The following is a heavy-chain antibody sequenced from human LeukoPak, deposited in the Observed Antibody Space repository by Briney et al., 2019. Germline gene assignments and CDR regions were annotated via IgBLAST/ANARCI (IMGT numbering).Heavy chain of an antibody. CDR3: ARDHCSSTSCYYYFDY. V-gene: IGHV3-30*02. D-gene: IGHD2-2*01. J-gene: IGHJ4*02. CDR1: GFTFRDYD. Sequence: PGGSLRLSCVASGFTFRDYDMHWVRQPPGKGLEWVAFIRYDGSTNYYAESVKGRFTISRDNSKNTLYLQIDSLRPEDTAVYYCARDHCSSTSCYYYFDYWGQGTLVTVSS. CDR2: IRYDGSTN.